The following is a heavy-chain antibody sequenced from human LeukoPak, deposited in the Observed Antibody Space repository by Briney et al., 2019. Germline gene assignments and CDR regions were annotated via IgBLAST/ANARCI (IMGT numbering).Heavy chain of an antibody. CDR2: ISGSSSFI. J-gene: IGHJ6*02. D-gene: IGHD4-17*01. Sequence: KPGGSLRLSCAASGFTFDFYTINWVRQAPGMGLEWVSSISGSSSFINYADSVKGRVTISRDNAKNSVYLQMNRLRDEDTAVYYCARDPAGMTTEIHTYQYGMDVWGQGTTVTVSS. V-gene: IGHV3-21*01. CDR1: GFTFDFYT. CDR3: ARDPAGMTTEIHTYQYGMDV.